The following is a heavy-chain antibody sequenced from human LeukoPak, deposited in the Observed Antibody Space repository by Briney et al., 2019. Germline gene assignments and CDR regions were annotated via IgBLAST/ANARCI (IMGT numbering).Heavy chain of an antibody. CDR3: ATDQRQKRSGYSIDAFDI. J-gene: IGHJ3*02. V-gene: IGHV1-24*01. CDR2: FDPEDGET. D-gene: IGHD3-3*01. CDR1: GYTLTELS. Sequence: ASVKVSCKVSGYTLTELSIHWVRQAPGKGPEWMGGFDPEDGETIYAQKFQGRVTMTEDTSTDTAYMELSSLRSEDTAVYYCATDQRQKRSGYSIDAFDIWAKGQWSPSLQ.